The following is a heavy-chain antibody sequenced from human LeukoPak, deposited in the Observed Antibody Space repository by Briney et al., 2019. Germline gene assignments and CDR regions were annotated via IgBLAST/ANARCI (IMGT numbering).Heavy chain of an antibody. V-gene: IGHV3-49*03. CDR1: GFTFGDYA. D-gene: IGHD5-18*01. Sequence: GGSLRLSCTASGFTFGDYAMSWFRQAPGKGLEWVGFIRSKAYGGTTEYAASVKGRFTISRDDSKSIAYLQMNSLKTEDTAVYYCTRVRQKYSYGYQRELDYWGQGTLVTVSS. CDR2: IRSKAYGGTT. J-gene: IGHJ4*02. CDR3: TRVRQKYSYGYQRELDY.